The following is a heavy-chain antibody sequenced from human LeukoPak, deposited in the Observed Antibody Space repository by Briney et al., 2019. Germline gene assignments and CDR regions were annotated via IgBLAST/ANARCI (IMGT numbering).Heavy chain of an antibody. CDR3: TRDSDYYYMDV. V-gene: IGHV3-72*01. J-gene: IGHJ6*03. Sequence: GGSLRLSCAASGFTFSDHYVDWVRQAPGKGLEWVGRSRNKANSYTTEYAAPVKGRFTISRDDSKDSLYLQMTSLKTEDTAVYYCTRDSDYYYMDVWGKGTTVTVS. CDR2: SRNKANSYTT. CDR1: GFTFSDHY. D-gene: IGHD6-19*01.